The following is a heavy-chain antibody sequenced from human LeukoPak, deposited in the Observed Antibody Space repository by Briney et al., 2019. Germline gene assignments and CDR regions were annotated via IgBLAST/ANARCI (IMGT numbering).Heavy chain of an antibody. Sequence: SVKVSCKAFGGDYFSNYGINWVRQAPGQGLEWMGGIVPIFGSVIYAQKFQGRVTITTDKSTSTAYMELSSLRSEDTAVSYCARGDAIVGAQDDAFDIWGQGTMVTVSS. J-gene: IGHJ3*02. CDR3: ARGDAIVGAQDDAFDI. CDR1: GGDYFSNYG. CDR2: IVPIFGSV. V-gene: IGHV1-69*05. D-gene: IGHD1-26*01.